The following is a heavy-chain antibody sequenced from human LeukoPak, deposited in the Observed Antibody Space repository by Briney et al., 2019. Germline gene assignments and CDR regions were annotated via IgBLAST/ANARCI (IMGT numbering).Heavy chain of an antibody. CDR2: IIPILGIA. D-gene: IGHD2-15*01. CDR1: GGTFSIYA. CDR3: ARLYCSGGSCYPDY. V-gene: IGHV1-69*04. J-gene: IGHJ4*02. Sequence: ASVKVSCKASGGTFSIYAISWVPQPPGQGFEGMESIIPILGIANYAQKFRGRVTFTADKYTSTAYMELSSLRSEDMVVYYCARLYCSGGSCYPDYWGQGTLVTVSS.